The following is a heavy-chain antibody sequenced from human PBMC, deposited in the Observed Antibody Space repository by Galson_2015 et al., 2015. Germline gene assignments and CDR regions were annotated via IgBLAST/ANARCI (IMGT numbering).Heavy chain of an antibody. V-gene: IGHV3-23*01. Sequence: SLRLSCAASGFTFSSYAMSWVRQAPGKGLEWVSAISGSGGSTYYADSVKGRFTISRDNSKNTLYLQMNSLRAEDTAVYYCAKGGDPAARTARRPSGIDYWGQGTLVTVSS. CDR2: ISGSGGST. D-gene: IGHD2-2*01. J-gene: IGHJ4*02. CDR3: AKGGDPAARTARRPSGIDY. CDR1: GFTFSSYA.